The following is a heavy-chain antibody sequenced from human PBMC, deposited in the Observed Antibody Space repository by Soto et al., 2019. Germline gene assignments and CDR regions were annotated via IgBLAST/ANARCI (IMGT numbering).Heavy chain of an antibody. V-gene: IGHV1-3*01. CDR2: INAGNGNT. CDR1: GYTFTSYA. CDR3: ARGGGELSLYYYYGMDV. D-gene: IGHD3-10*01. Sequence: ASVKVSCKASGYTFTSYAMHWVRQAPGQSLEWMGWINAGNGNTKYSQKFQGRVTITRDTSASTAYMELSSLRSEDTAVYYCARGGGELSLYYYYGMDVWGQGTTVTVSS. J-gene: IGHJ6*02.